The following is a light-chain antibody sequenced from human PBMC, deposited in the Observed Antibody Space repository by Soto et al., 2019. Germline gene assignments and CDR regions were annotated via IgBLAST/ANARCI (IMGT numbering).Light chain of an antibody. CDR2: SFN. Sequence: QSALTQPPSASGTPGQRVTISCSGRNSNVGRNTVNWFQHLPGTAPKLLIYSFNQRPSGVPDRFSGSKSGTSASLAIRGLQFEDEADYYCAAWDDSLNGYVFGTGTKLTVL. CDR3: AAWDDSLNGYV. V-gene: IGLV1-44*01. J-gene: IGLJ1*01. CDR1: NSNVGRNT.